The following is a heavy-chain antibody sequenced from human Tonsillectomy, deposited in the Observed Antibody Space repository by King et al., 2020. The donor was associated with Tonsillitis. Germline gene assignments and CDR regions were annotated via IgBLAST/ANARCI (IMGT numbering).Heavy chain of an antibody. D-gene: IGHD6-6*01. CDR3: ARDLGIAARLPFGY. CDR1: GGSISNYY. J-gene: IGHJ4*02. CDR2: IYYSESP. V-gene: IGHV4-59*01. Sequence: QLQESGPGLVKPSETLSLTCTVSGGSISNYYWSWLRQPPGKGLEWIGYIYYSESPNYNPSLKSRVTISVDTSKNQFSLRLSSVTAADTAVYFCARDLGIAARLPFGYWGQGTLVTVSS.